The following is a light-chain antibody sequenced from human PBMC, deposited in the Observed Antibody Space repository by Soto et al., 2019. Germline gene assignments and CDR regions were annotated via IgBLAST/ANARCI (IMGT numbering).Light chain of an antibody. V-gene: IGKV1-5*01. Sequence: DIVTITCRASQSISSWLAWYQQKPGKAPKLLIYDAPSLESGAPSRFSGSGSGTEFTLTISSLQPDDFATYYCQQYNSYPWTFGQGTKVDIK. J-gene: IGKJ1*01. CDR1: QSISSW. CDR2: DAP. CDR3: QQYNSYPWT.